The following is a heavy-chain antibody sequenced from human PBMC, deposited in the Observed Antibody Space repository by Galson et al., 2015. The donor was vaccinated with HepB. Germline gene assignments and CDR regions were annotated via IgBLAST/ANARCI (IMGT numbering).Heavy chain of an antibody. CDR3: ASEPRSGSYYYFDY. Sequence: SVKVSCKASGGTFSSYAISWVRQAPGQGLEWMGGIIPIFGTANYAQKFQGRVTITADESTSTAYMELSSLRSEDTAVYHCASEPRSGSYYYFDYSGQGTLFTVS. D-gene: IGHD1-26*01. CDR2: IIPIFGTA. CDR1: GGTFSSYA. V-gene: IGHV1-69*13. J-gene: IGHJ4*02.